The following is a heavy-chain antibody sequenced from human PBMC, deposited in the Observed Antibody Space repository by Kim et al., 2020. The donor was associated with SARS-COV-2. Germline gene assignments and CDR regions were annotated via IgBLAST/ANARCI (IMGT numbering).Heavy chain of an antibody. Sequence: GGSLRLSCAASGFTFSSYGMHWVRQAPGKGLEWVAVISYDGSNKYYADSVKGRFTISRDNSKNTLYLQMNSLRAEDTAVYYCARDRCSSTSCYVDYWGQGTLVTVSS. V-gene: IGHV3-33*05. CDR1: GFTFSSYG. CDR2: ISYDGSNK. CDR3: ARDRCSSTSCYVDY. D-gene: IGHD2-2*01. J-gene: IGHJ4*02.